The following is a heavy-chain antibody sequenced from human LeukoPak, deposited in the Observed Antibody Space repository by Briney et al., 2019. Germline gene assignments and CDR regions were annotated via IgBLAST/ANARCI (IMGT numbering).Heavy chain of an antibody. CDR1: GFTFSSYW. CDR3: ARDIHEAARSDSNWFDP. Sequence: PGGSLRLSCAASGFTFSSYWMSWVRQAPGKGLEWVANIKQDGSEKYYVDSVKGRFTISRDNAKNSLYLQMNSLRAEDTAVYYCARDIHEAARSDSNWFDPWGQGTLVTVSS. V-gene: IGHV3-7*01. D-gene: IGHD6-6*01. CDR2: IKQDGSEK. J-gene: IGHJ5*02.